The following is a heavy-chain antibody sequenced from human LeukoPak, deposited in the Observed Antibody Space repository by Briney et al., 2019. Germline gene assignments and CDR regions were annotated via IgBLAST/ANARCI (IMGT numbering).Heavy chain of an antibody. CDR1: GFTFSSYG. D-gene: IGHD2-15*01. CDR2: INSDGSST. V-gene: IGHV3-74*01. CDR3: AREGVVAATPFDY. Sequence: GRSLRLSCAASGFTFSSYGMHWVRQAPGKGLVWVSRINSDGSSTNYADSVKGRFTISRDNAKNTLYLQMNSLRAEDTAVYYCAREGVVAATPFDYWGQGTLVSVSS. J-gene: IGHJ4*02.